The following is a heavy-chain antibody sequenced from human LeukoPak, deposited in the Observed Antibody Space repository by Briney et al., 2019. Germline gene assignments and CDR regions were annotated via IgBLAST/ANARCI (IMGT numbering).Heavy chain of an antibody. CDR2: ISGSFGRT. CDR1: GFTLTNYA. V-gene: IGHV3-23*01. Sequence: PGGSLSLSCEASGFTLTNYAMSWVRQAPGKGLEWVSAISGSFGRTYYADSVKGRFTISRDSSKKTLYLQMNSLRPEDSAVYYCAEDSGTVAWFDPWGQGTLVTVSS. J-gene: IGHJ5*02. CDR3: AEDSGTVAWFDP. D-gene: IGHD3-10*01.